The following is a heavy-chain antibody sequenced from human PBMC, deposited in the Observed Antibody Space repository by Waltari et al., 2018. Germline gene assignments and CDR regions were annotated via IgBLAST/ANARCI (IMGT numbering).Heavy chain of an antibody. CDR2: ITHGGSI. V-gene: IGHV4-34*01. CDR1: GGSFSDYY. Sequence: QVQIQQWGAGLLKPSETLSLTCIVYGGSFSDYYWSWIRQPPGKGLEWIGEITHGGSINYNSSLKNRVTISVDKSKNQFSLKLSAVTAADTAVYYCARGSQNWGSFRYFDLWGRGTLVTVSS. J-gene: IGHJ2*01. CDR3: ARGSQNWGSFRYFDL. D-gene: IGHD7-27*01.